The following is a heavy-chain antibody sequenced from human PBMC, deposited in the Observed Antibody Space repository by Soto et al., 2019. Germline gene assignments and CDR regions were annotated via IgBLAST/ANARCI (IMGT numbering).Heavy chain of an antibody. CDR3: ASQASGWYPDY. CDR2: IFASGTT. CDR1: GGSISSGGYY. J-gene: IGHJ4*02. Sequence: QVQLQESGPGLVKPSQTLSLTCTVSGGSISSGGYYWSWLRQHPGKGLEWIGYIFASGTTYYNPPLRSRVTIPVDPARIQFSLRLTSVTATDTAVYYCASQASGWYPDYWGQGTLVTVSS. V-gene: IGHV4-31*03. D-gene: IGHD6-19*01.